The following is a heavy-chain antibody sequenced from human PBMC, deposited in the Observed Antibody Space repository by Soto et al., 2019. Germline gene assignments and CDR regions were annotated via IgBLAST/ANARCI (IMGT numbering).Heavy chain of an antibody. D-gene: IGHD3-22*01. Sequence: GGSLRLSCAASGFTFSTYGMHWVRQAPGKGLEWVAVISYDGSDKYYADSVQGRFTISRDNSKNTLYLQMNSLRADDTAVYYCAKDAYYYDTSGPFDYWGQGTLVTVS. CDR1: GFTFSTYG. CDR2: ISYDGSDK. V-gene: IGHV3-30*18. J-gene: IGHJ4*02. CDR3: AKDAYYYDTSGPFDY.